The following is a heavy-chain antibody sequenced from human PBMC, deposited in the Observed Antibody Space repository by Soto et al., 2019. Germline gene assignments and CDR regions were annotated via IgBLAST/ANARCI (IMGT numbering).Heavy chain of an antibody. CDR2: ISGSGVST. V-gene: IGHV3-23*01. CDR3: AKSPGMYYYDSSGYYHYDY. CDR1: GFTFSSYA. D-gene: IGHD3-22*01. Sequence: GGSLRLSCAASGFTFSSYAMSWVRQAPGKGLEWVSAISGSGVSTYYADSVKGRFTISRDNSKSTLYLQMNSLRAEDTAVYYCAKSPGMYYYDSSGYYHYDYWGQGTLVTAPQ. J-gene: IGHJ4*02.